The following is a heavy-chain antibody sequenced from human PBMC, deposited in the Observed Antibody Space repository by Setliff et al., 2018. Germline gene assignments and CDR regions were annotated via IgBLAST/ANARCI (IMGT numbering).Heavy chain of an antibody. J-gene: IGHJ4*01. V-gene: IGHV3-23*01. CDR3: ATPTITTYYFDY. Sequence: GESLKISCATSGFAFTSYDMTWVRQAPGKGLEWVASINNGGVSADYTDSVKGRFTISRDNSRNTLYLQMKSLRAEDTAIYYCATPTITTYYFDYWGHGTLVTVSS. CDR1: GFAFTSYD. D-gene: IGHD4-4*01. CDR2: INNGGVSA.